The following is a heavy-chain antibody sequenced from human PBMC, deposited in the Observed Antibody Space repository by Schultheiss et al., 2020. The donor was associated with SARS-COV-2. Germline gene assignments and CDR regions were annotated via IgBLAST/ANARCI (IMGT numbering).Heavy chain of an antibody. CDR3: ARSPPTFGRDITWYDP. J-gene: IGHJ5*02. V-gene: IGHV3-21*01. CDR1: GFTFSSYG. Sequence: GESLKISCAASGFTFSSYGMSWVRQAPGKGLEWVSSIDSSSTWIYHADSLKGRFTISRDNARNSLFLQMDRLTAEDTALYFCARSPPTFGRDITWYDPWGQGTLVTVSS. D-gene: IGHD3-16*01. CDR2: IDSSSTWI.